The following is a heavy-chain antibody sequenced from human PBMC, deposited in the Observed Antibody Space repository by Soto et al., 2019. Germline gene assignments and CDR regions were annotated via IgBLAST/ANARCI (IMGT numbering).Heavy chain of an antibody. D-gene: IGHD3-16*02. CDR2: IYYSGST. J-gene: IGHJ5*02. CDR1: GGSVSSGSYY. CDR3: ATRVFDSTLGNWFDP. Sequence: PSETLSLTCTVSGGSVSSGSYYWSWIRQPPGKGLEWIGYIYYSGSTNYNPSLKSRVTISVDTSKNQFSLKLSSVTAADTAVYYYATRVFDSTLGNWFDPWGQGTLVTVSS. V-gene: IGHV4-61*01.